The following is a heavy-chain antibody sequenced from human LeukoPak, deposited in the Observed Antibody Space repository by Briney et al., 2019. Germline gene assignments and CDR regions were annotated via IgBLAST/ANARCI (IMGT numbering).Heavy chain of an antibody. J-gene: IGHJ3*02. V-gene: IGHV4-30-2*01. D-gene: IGHD2-15*01. CDR3: AREEYCSGGSCYVGVEAFDI. CDR1: GGSISSGGYS. Sequence: PSQTLSLTCAVSGGSISSGGYSWSWIRQPPGKGLEWIGYIHHSGSTYYNPSLKSRVTISVDTSKNQFSLKLSSVTAADTAVYYCAREEYCSGGSCYVGVEAFDIWGQGTMVTVSS. CDR2: IHHSGST.